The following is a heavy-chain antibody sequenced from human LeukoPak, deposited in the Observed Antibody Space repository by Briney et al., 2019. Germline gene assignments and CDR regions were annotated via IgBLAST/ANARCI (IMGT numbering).Heavy chain of an antibody. J-gene: IGHJ4*02. D-gene: IGHD2-15*01. V-gene: IGHV4-4*07. Sequence: SETLSHTCTVSGASISSYYWSWIRQPAGKGLEWVGRISSSGSTNYNPSLKSRVTMSLDTSKNQFSLKLSAVTAADTAVYYCAGTALHCSGGSCYSGADYWGRGTLVTVSS. CDR1: GASISSYY. CDR2: ISSSGST. CDR3: AGTALHCSGGSCYSGADY.